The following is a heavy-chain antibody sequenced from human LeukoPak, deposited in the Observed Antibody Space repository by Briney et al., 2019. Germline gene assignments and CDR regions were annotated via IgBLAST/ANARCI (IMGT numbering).Heavy chain of an antibody. CDR3: ARGDGNEGY. Sequence: SETLSLTCAVYGGSFSGYYWSWIRQPPGKGLEWIGEINHSGSTNYNPSLKSRVTISVDTSKNQFSLKLSSVTAADTAVYYCARGDGNEGYWGQGTLVTVSS. J-gene: IGHJ4*02. CDR1: GGSFSGYY. D-gene: IGHD4-23*01. CDR2: INHSGST. V-gene: IGHV4-34*01.